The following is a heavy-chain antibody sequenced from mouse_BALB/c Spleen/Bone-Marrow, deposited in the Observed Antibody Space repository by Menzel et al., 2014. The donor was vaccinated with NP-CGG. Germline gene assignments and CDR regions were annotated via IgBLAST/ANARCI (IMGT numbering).Heavy chain of an antibody. CDR1: DFNFKDTY. CDR2: IDPANGNT. D-gene: IGHD2-14*01. J-gene: IGHJ3*01. V-gene: IGHV14-3*02. CDR3: AYYRYDEGGFAF. Sequence: EVQLVESGAELVKPGASVKLSCTASDFNFKDTYMRWVNQRPEQGLGWIGRIDPANGNTKYDPKFQGKATITADTSFNTAYLQLSSLTSEDTAVYYCAYYRYDEGGFAFWGQGTLVTVSA.